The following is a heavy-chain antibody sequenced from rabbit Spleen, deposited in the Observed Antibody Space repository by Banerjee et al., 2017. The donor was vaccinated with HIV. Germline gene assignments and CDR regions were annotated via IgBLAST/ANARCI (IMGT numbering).Heavy chain of an antibody. V-gene: IGHV1S40*01. D-gene: IGHD8-1*01. CDR1: GFSFSGGYD. J-gene: IGHJ6*01. CDR2: VYAGSSGST. Sequence: QSLEESGGDLVKPGASLTLTCTASGFSFSGGYDMCWVRQAPGKGLEWIACVYAGSSGSTYSATWAKGRFTVSKTSSTTVTLQMTSLTAADTATYFCARDTGTSFSTYGMDLWGPGTLVTVS. CDR3: ARDTGTSFSTYGMDL.